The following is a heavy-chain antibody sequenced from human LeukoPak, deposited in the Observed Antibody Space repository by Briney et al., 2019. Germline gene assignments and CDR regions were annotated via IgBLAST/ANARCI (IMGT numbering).Heavy chain of an antibody. Sequence: PGGSLRLSCAASGFTFSGFEMNWVRQAPGKGLEWVGFIRSKAYGGTTEYAASVKGRFTISRDDSKSIAYLQMNSLKTEDTAVYYCTRPVVVIKAYAFDIWGQGTMVTVSS. V-gene: IGHV3-49*04. J-gene: IGHJ3*02. CDR1: GFTFSGFE. CDR2: IRSKAYGGTT. D-gene: IGHD3-22*01. CDR3: TRPVVVIKAYAFDI.